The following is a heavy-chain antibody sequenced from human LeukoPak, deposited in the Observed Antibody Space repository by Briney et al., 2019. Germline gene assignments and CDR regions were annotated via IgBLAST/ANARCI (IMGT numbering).Heavy chain of an antibody. CDR1: GGSISIDY. J-gene: IGHJ5*02. CDR3: VRRLGYCDYVKGLDP. CDR2: IYYSGST. D-gene: IGHD4-17*01. V-gene: IGHV4-59*08. Sequence: SETLSLTCTVSGGSISIDYWSWIRQPPGKGLEWIGCIYYSGSTSYNSSLKSRVTISLDASKNQFSLKLSSVTAADTAVYYCVRRLGYCDYVKGLDPWGQGTLVTVSS.